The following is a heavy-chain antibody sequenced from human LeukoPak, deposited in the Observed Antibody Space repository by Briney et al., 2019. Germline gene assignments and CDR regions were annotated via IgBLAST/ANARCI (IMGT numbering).Heavy chain of an antibody. V-gene: IGHV3-9*01. CDR2: ISWNSGSI. CDR3: AKGPYGDYVYFDY. CDR1: GLTFDDYA. D-gene: IGHD4-17*01. Sequence: GGSLRLSCAASGLTFDDYAMHWVRQAPGKGLEWVSGISWNSGSIGYADSVKGRFTISRDNAKNSLYLQMNSLRAEDTALYYCAKGPYGDYVYFDYWGQGTLVTVSS. J-gene: IGHJ4*02.